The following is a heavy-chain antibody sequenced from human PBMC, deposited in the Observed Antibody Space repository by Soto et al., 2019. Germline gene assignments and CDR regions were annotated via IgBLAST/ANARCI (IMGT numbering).Heavy chain of an antibody. CDR3: ARDSGYTRDDYYYGMDV. J-gene: IGHJ6*02. D-gene: IGHD5-12*01. CDR1: GCTFSSYT. V-gene: IGHV1-69*04. CDR2: IIPILGIA. Sequence: GASVKVSCKASGCTFSSYTISWVRQAPGQGLEWMGRIIPILGIANYAQKFQGRVTITADKSTSTAYMELSSLRSEDTAVYYCARDSGYTRDDYYYGMDVWGQGTTVTVSS.